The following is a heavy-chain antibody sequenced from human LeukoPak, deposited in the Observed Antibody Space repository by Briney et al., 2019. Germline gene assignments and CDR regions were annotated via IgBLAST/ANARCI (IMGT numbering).Heavy chain of an antibody. Sequence: GGSLRLSCADSGFTFSDYAMHWVRQAPGKGLEWVALISFDGGNKYYADSVKGRFTISRDNSKNTLYLQMNSLRADDTAVYYCGRGRKGRDYGGNYIDYWGQGTRVTVCS. V-gene: IGHV3-30*01. J-gene: IGHJ4*02. D-gene: IGHD4-23*01. CDR2: ISFDGGNK. CDR1: GFTFSDYA. CDR3: GRGRKGRDYGGNYIDY.